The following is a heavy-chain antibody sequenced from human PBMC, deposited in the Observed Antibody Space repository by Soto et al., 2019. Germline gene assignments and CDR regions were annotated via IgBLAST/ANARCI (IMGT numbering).Heavy chain of an antibody. CDR2: ISGGGRNT. V-gene: IGHV3-23*01. Sequence: GGSLRLSCAASGFTFSSYVMSWVRQAAGKGLEWVSGISGGGRNTFYADYVKGRFTISRDNSKNTLLLQMNSLGAEDTAVYYCAKDSNKYSSSLRGRYFDYWGQGIGVTVSS. D-gene: IGHD4-4*01. CDR3: AKDSNKYSSSLRGRYFDY. J-gene: IGHJ4*02. CDR1: GFTFSSYV.